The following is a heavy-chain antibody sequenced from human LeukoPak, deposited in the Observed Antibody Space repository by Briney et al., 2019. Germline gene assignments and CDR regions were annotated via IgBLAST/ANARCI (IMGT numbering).Heavy chain of an antibody. CDR1: RFTFSSHA. D-gene: IGHD3-3*01. Sequence: GGSLRLSCAASRFTFSSHAMSWVRQAPGKGLEWVSSISSSSSYIYYADSVKGRFTISRDNAKNSLYLQMNSLRAEDTAVYYCARDPGSGYLLWGQGTTVTVSS. CDR2: ISSSSSYI. J-gene: IGHJ6*02. CDR3: ARDPGSGYLL. V-gene: IGHV3-21*01.